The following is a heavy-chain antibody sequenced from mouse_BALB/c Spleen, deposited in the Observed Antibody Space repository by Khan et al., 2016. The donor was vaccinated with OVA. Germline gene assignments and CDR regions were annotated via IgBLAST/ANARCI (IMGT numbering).Heavy chain of an antibody. CDR2: INTYTEES. CDR1: GYTFTNYG. D-gene: IGHD1-1*02. Sequence: QIQLVQSGPELKKPGETVKISCKASGYTFTNYGMNWVKQAPGKGLKWMGWINTYTEESTYADDFKGRFAFSLETSASTAYLQINNLKNEDTATYFGASGGYWYFDVWGAGTTVTVSS. V-gene: IGHV9-3-1*01. J-gene: IGHJ1*01. CDR3: ASGGYWYFDV.